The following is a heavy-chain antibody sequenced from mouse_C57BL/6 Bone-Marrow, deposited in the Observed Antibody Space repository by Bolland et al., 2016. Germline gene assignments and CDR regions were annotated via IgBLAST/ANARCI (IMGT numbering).Heavy chain of an antibody. CDR2: T. Sequence: TYYPDTVKGRFTISRDNAKNTLYLQMSRLKSEDTAMYYCARHETYDYDNYWGQGTLV. J-gene: IGHJ3*01. D-gene: IGHD2-4*01. CDR3: ARHETYDYDNY. V-gene: IGHV5-12*01.